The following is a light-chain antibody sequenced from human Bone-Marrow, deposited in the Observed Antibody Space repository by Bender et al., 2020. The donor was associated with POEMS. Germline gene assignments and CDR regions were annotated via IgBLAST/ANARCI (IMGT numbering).Light chain of an antibody. J-gene: IGLJ3*02. CDR1: SSNIGAGYD. CDR3: AAWENSLNGWV. Sequence: QSVLTQPPSVSGAPGQRVTISCTGSSSNIGAGYDVHWYQQFPGTAPKLLIYINNQRPSGVPDRFSGSKSGTSASLAISGVQSEDEADYYCAAWENSLNGWVFGGGTKLTVL. V-gene: IGLV1-50*01. CDR2: INN.